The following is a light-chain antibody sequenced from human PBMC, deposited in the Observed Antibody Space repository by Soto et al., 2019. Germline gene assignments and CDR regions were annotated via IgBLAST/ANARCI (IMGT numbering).Light chain of an antibody. CDR1: QSISGSY. CDR3: QHYSTSPWT. V-gene: IGKV3-20*01. Sequence: EIVLTQSPGTLSLSPGERATLSCRASQSISGSYLAWYQQKPGQPPRLLIYATSRRATGIPGRFSGSASETDFTLAISRLEPEDFVVYYCQHYSTSPWTFGQGTKVEIK. J-gene: IGKJ1*01. CDR2: ATS.